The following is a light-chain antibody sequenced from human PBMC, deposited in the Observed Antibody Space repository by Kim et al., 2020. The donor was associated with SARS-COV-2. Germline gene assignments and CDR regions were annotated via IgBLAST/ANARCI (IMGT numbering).Light chain of an antibody. V-gene: IGLV3-21*03. J-gene: IGLJ2*01. CDR2: GDS. CDR3: QVWDGRTDHVV. Sequence: PGKTASISCGGNNIGSQSVHWYQQTPGQAPVLVVYGDSDRPSGIPERFSGSNSGNTATLTISRAEAGDEADYYCQVWDGRTDHVVFGGGTQLTVL. CDR1: NIGSQS.